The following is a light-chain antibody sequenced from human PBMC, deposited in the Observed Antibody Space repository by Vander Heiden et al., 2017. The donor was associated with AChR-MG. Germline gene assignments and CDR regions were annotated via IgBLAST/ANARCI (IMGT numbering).Light chain of an antibody. CDR1: QSVLYNSNNKNY. Sequence: DIVMNQSPDSLAVSLGERATINCKSSQSVLYNSNNKNYLVWYQQKPGQPPKLLIYWASTRESGVPDRFSGSGSGTDFTLTISSLQAEDVAVYYCQQYDSTPLTFGPGTKVDIK. J-gene: IGKJ3*01. CDR2: WAS. V-gene: IGKV4-1*01. CDR3: QQYDSTPLT.